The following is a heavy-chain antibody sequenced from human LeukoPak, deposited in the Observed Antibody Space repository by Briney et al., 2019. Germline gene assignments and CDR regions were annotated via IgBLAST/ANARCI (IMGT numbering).Heavy chain of an antibody. CDR3: ARDVVEAAAAYYFDY. D-gene: IGHD6-13*01. V-gene: IGHV3-30-3*01. CDR1: GFTVSSNY. J-gene: IGHJ4*02. Sequence: PGGSLRLSCAASGFTVSSNYMSWVRQAPGKGLRWVAVISNDGSDKHCTDSVKGRFTISRDNSKNTLYLQMNSLRPEDTAVYYCARDVVEAAAAYYFDYWGQGTLVTVSS. CDR2: ISNDGSDK.